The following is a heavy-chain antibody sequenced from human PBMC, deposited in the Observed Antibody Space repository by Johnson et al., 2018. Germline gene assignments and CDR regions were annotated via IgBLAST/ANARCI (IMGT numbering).Heavy chain of an antibody. CDR3: AREGGATPPMDV. J-gene: IGHJ6*02. CDR2: IKQDGSEK. CDR1: GFTFSSYW. D-gene: IGHD5-24*01. V-gene: IGHV3-7*01. Sequence: VQLVQSGGGLVQXGGSXRLXCAASGFTFSSYWMSWVRQAPGKGLEWVANIKQDGSEKYYVDSVKGRFTISRDNAKNSLYLQMNSLRAEDTAVDYCAREGGATPPMDVWGQGTTVTVSS.